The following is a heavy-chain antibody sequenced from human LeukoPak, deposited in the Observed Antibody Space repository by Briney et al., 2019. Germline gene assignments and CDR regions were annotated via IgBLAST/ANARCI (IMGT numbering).Heavy chain of an antibody. D-gene: IGHD3-22*01. CDR3: ARLIPMRYYDSSGYFDY. CDR2: INHSGST. Sequence: SETLSLTCAVYGGSFSGYYWSWIRQPPRKGLEWIGEINHSGSTYYNPSLKSRVTISVDTSKNQFSLKLSSVTAADTAVYYCARLIPMRYYDSSGYFDYWGQGTLVTVSS. J-gene: IGHJ4*02. V-gene: IGHV4-34*01. CDR1: GGSFSGYY.